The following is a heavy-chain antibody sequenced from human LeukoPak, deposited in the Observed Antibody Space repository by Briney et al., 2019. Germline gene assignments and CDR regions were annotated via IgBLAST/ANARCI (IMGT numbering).Heavy chain of an antibody. CDR3: ARDLILDSSGYYQGY. CDR1: GGTFSSYA. Sequence: ASVKVSCKASGGTFSSYAISWVRQAPGQGLEWMGRIIPILGIANYAQKFQGRVTITADKSTSTAYMELSSLRSEDTAVYYCARDLILDSSGYYQGYWGQGTLVTVSS. J-gene: IGHJ4*02. D-gene: IGHD3-22*01. V-gene: IGHV1-69*04. CDR2: IIPILGIA.